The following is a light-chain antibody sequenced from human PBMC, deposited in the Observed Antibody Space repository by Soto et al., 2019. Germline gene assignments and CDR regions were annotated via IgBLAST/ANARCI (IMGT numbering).Light chain of an antibody. Sequence: DIEMTQSPSSLSASAGDRITITCRASQNIINRLVWYQQKPGKAPKSLIYDASNLQSGVPSKFSGSGSGTDFTLTISSLQPEDFATYYCQQYEDYPLTFGGGTRVEIK. CDR2: DAS. J-gene: IGKJ4*01. CDR3: QQYEDYPLT. V-gene: IGKV1-16*02. CDR1: QNIINR.